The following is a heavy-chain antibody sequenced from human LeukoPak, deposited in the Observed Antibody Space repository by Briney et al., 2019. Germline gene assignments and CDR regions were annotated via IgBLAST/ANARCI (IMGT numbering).Heavy chain of an antibody. J-gene: IGHJ6*02. Sequence: SQTLSLTCAISGDSVSSKSAAWNWIRQSPSRGLEWLGRTYYRSKWSSGYAESVKSRITINPDTSKNQFSLQLKSVTPEDTAVYYCAKEPSGSYYYYYYYGMDVWGQGTTVTVSS. CDR3: AKEPSGSYYYYYYYGMDV. CDR2: TYYRSKWSS. D-gene: IGHD1-26*01. V-gene: IGHV6-1*01. CDR1: GDSVSSKSAA.